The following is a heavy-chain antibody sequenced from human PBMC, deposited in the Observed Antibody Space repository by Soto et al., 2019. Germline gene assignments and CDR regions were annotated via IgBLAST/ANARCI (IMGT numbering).Heavy chain of an antibody. J-gene: IGHJ4*02. Sequence: QVQLVQSGAELKKPGSSVKVSCKASGGSFSNFGISWVRQAPGQGLEWMGGIVPVFGRPNYAQRFRGRLTITADESTSIGYMERISLRSDDTAVYYCAREGSGYNFWGQGTQVTVSS. CDR3: AREGSGYNF. V-gene: IGHV1-69*01. D-gene: IGHD5-12*01. CDR1: GGSFSNFG. CDR2: IVPVFGRP.